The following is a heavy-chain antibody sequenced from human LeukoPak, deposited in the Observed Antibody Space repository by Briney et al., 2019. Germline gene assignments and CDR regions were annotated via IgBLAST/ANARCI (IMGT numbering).Heavy chain of an antibody. CDR1: GFTFSSYG. D-gene: IGHD5-24*01. J-gene: IGHJ4*02. Sequence: GRSLRLSCAASGFTFSSYGMHWVRQAPGKGLEWVAVISYDGSNKYYADSVKGRFTISRDNSKNTLYLQMNSLRAEDTAVYYCARADGYRLRYFDYWGQGTLVTVSS. V-gene: IGHV3-30*03. CDR3: ARADGYRLRYFDY. CDR2: ISYDGSNK.